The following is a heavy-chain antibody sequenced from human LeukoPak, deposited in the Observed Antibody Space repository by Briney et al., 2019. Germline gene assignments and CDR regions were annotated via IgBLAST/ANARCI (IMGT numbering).Heavy chain of an antibody. D-gene: IGHD6-13*01. CDR3: ARDQVPYSSSWSDAFDI. CDR2: IIPIFGTA. V-gene: IGHV1-69*01. CDR1: GGTFSSYA. Sequence: SVKVSCKASGGTFSSYAISWVRQAPGQGLEWMGGIIPIFGTANYAQKFQGRVTITADESTSTAYMELSSLRSEDTAVYYCARDQVPYSSSWSDAFDIWGQGTMVTVSS. J-gene: IGHJ3*02.